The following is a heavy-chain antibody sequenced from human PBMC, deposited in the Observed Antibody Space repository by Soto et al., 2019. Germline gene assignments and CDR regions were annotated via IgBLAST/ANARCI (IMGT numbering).Heavy chain of an antibody. CDR1: GXTFGSYT. D-gene: IGHD3-22*01. V-gene: IGHV1-69*02. J-gene: IGHJ4*02. Sequence: SVKVSCKASGXTFGSYTISWGRQAPGQGLEWMGRIIPILGIANYAQKFQGRVTITADKSTSTAYMELSSLRSEDTAVYYCNYDISGPLPPSDYWAQATLVTVSS. CDR3: NYDISGPLPPSDY. CDR2: IIPILGIA.